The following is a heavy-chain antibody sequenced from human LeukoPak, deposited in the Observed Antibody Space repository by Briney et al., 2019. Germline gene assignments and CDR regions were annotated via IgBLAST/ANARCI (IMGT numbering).Heavy chain of an antibody. CDR3: ARDAKHIVVVTAILH. D-gene: IGHD2-21*02. Sequence: PGGSLRLSCAASGFTFSSYAMHWVRQAPGKGLEWVAVISYDGSNKYYADSVKGRFTISRDNSKNTLYLQMSSLRAEDTAVYYCARDAKHIVVVTAILHWGQGTLVTVSS. CDR2: ISYDGSNK. CDR1: GFTFSSYA. J-gene: IGHJ4*02. V-gene: IGHV3-30*04.